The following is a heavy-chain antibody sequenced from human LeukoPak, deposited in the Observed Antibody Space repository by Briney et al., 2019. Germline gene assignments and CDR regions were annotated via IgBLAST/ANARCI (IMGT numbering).Heavy chain of an antibody. Sequence: GESLKISCQAPGYTFTRNWISWVRQIPGKGLEWMGTIDPTDSYVNYCPSFEGHVTISTDRSINTVYLHWGSLRASDTAMYYCARHVPGYYGSGTNDFWGQGTLVTVAS. CDR3: ARHVPGYYGSGTNDF. CDR1: GYTFTRNW. V-gene: IGHV5-10-1*01. J-gene: IGHJ4*02. D-gene: IGHD3-10*01. CDR2: IDPTDSYV.